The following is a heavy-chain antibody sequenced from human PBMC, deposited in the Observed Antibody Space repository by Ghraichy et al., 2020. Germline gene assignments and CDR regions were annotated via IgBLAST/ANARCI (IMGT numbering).Heavy chain of an antibody. CDR3: ARDPPIAVAGIGEFDY. D-gene: IGHD6-19*01. Sequence: ASVKVSCKASGYTFTSYAMNWVRQAPGQGLEWMGWINTNTGNPTYAQGFTGRFVFSLDTSVSTAYLQISSLKAEDTAVYYCARDPPIAVAGIGEFDYWGQGTLVTVSS. CDR2: INTNTGNP. V-gene: IGHV7-4-1*02. J-gene: IGHJ4*02. CDR1: GYTFTSYA.